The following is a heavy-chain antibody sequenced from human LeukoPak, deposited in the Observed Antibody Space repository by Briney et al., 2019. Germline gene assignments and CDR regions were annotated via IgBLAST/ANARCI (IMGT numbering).Heavy chain of an antibody. CDR3: ARSIKGDSDH. J-gene: IGHJ4*02. Sequence: GGPLRLSCAASGFTFRSYEMNWVRQAPGKGLDWVSYISSSGTTVYYADSVKGRFTVSRDNAKNSLYLQMNSLRAEGTAVYYCARSIKGDSDHWGQGTLVTVSS. CDR2: ISSSGTTV. CDR1: GFTFRSYE. D-gene: IGHD3-10*01. V-gene: IGHV3-48*03.